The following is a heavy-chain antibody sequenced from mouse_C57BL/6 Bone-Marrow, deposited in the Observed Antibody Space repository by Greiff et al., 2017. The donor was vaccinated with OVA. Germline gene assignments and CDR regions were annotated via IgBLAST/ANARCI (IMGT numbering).Heavy chain of an antibody. CDR2: IDPSDSYT. CDR1: GYTFTSYW. CDR3: ARYSRDFDY. D-gene: IGHD1-1*01. Sequence: QVQLQQPGAELVRPGTSVKLSCKASGYTFTSYWMHWVKQRPGQGLEWIGVIDPSDSYTNYNQKFKGKATLTVDTSSSTAYMQLSSLTSEDSAVYYCARYSRDFDYWGQGTTLTVSS. V-gene: IGHV1-59*01. J-gene: IGHJ2*01.